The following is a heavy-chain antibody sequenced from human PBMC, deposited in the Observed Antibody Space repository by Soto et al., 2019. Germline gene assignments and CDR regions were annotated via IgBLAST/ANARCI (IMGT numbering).Heavy chain of an antibody. Sequence: GGSLRLSCAASGFTFSSYDMHWVRQATGKGLEWVSAIGTAGDTYYPGSVKGRFTISRENAKNSLYLQMNSLRAEDTAVYYCARVPSGDYTYGMDVWGQGTTVTVSS. V-gene: IGHV3-13*01. CDR3: ARVPSGDYTYGMDV. CDR1: GFTFSSYD. J-gene: IGHJ6*02. D-gene: IGHD4-17*01. CDR2: IGTAGDT.